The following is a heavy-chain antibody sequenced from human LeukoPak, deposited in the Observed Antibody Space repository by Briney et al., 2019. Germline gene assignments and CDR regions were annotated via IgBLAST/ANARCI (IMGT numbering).Heavy chain of an antibody. V-gene: IGHV1-46*01. Sequence: ASVKVSCKASGYTFTSYGISWVRQAPGQGLEWMGIINPSGGSTSYAQKFQGRVTMTRDTSTSTVYMELSSLRSDDTAVYYCARDPAPAAIQGPDYWGQGTLVTVSS. CDR2: INPSGGST. CDR1: GYTFTSYG. J-gene: IGHJ4*02. D-gene: IGHD2-2*02. CDR3: ARDPAPAAIQGPDY.